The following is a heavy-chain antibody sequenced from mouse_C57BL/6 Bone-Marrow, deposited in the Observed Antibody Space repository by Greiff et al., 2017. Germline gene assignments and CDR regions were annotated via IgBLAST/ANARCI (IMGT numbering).Heavy chain of an antibody. V-gene: IGHV1-54*01. D-gene: IGHD1-1*01. Sequence: VQLQQSGAELVRPGTSVKVSCKASGYAFTNYLIEWVKQRPGQGLEWIGVINPGSGGTNYNEKFKGKATLTADKSSSTAYMQLSSLTSEDSAVXFCARSFITTVRYYFDYWGQGTTLTVSS. CDR2: INPGSGGT. CDR3: ARSFITTVRYYFDY. CDR1: GYAFTNYL. J-gene: IGHJ2*01.